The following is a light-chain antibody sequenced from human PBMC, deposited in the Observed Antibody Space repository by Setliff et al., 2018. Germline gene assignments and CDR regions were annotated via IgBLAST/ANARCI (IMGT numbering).Light chain of an antibody. Sequence: QSALTQPPSVSGAPGQRVTISRTGSSSSIGAGYDVHWYQQPPGTAPKLLIYGNSNRPSGVPDRFSGSKSGTSASLAITGLQAEDEADYYCQSYDSSLSAWVFGGGTKVTVL. CDR1: SSSIGAGYD. CDR3: QSYDSSLSAWV. CDR2: GNS. J-gene: IGLJ3*02. V-gene: IGLV1-40*01.